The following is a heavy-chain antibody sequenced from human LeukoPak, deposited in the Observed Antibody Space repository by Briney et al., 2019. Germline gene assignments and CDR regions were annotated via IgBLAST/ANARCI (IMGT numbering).Heavy chain of an antibody. V-gene: IGHV4-39*01. J-gene: IGHJ4*02. Sequence: PSETLSLTCTVSGGSISSSSYYLGWIRQPPGKGLEWIGSIYYSGSTYYNPSLKSRVTISVDTSKNQFSLKLSSVTAADTAVYYCARLFSGSYFDYWGQGTLVTVSS. D-gene: IGHD1-26*01. CDR2: IYYSGST. CDR3: ARLFSGSYFDY. CDR1: GGSISSSSYY.